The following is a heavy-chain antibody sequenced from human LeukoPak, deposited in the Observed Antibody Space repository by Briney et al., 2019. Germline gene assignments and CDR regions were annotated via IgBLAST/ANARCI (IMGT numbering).Heavy chain of an antibody. CDR2: INHSGST. CDR1: GGSFSGYY. CDR3: ARVDGYPTFFDY. V-gene: IGHV4-34*09. J-gene: IGHJ4*02. D-gene: IGHD5-24*01. Sequence: SETLSLTCAVYGGSFSGYYWNWIRQPPGKGLEWIGEINHSGSTNYNPSLKSRVTISVDTSKNQFSLKLSSVTAADTAVYYCARVDGYPTFFDYWGQGTLVTVSS.